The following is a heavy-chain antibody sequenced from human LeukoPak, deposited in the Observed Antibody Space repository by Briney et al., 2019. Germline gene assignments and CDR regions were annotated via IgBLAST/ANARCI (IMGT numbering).Heavy chain of an antibody. CDR1: GYTFTSYY. V-gene: IGHV1-2*02. D-gene: IGHD2-8*01. CDR2: INPNSGGT. J-gene: IGHJ6*03. CDR3: AVGPHQGLYCTNGCSYYMDV. Sequence: ASVKVSCKASGYTFTSYYMHWVRQAPGQGLEWMGWINPNSGGTNYAQKFQGRVTMTRDTSISTAYMELSRLRSDDTAVYYCAVGPHQGLYCTNGCSYYMDVWGKGTTVTVSS.